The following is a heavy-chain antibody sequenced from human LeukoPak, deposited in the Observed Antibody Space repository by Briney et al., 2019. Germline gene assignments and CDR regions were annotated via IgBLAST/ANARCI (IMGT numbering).Heavy chain of an antibody. J-gene: IGHJ4*02. CDR3: ARFSWGCSTASCYLTN. D-gene: IGHD2-2*01. CDR2: IYYTGTT. CDR1: GGSLSGHY. Sequence: SETLSLTSTVGGGSLSGHYWGWIRQPPGKGLELVGHIYYTGTTFYNPSLNSRVTITLDTSRNQFSLRLTSVIAADTAVYYCARFSWGCSTASCYLTNWGQGALVTVSS. V-gene: IGHV4-59*11.